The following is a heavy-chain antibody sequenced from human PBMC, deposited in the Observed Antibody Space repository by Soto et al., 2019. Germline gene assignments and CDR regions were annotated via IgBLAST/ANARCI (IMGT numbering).Heavy chain of an antibody. CDR1: GGSFSGYY. Sequence: QVQLQQWGAGLLKPSETLSLTCAVYGGSFSGYYWSWIRQPPGKGLEWIGEINHSGSTNYNPSLKSRVPISVDTSKNQFSLKLSSATAADTAVYYCARTGGGYYQFYYYYYMDVWGKGTTVTVSS. V-gene: IGHV4-34*01. J-gene: IGHJ6*03. CDR2: INHSGST. D-gene: IGHD3-22*01. CDR3: ARTGGGYYQFYYYYYMDV.